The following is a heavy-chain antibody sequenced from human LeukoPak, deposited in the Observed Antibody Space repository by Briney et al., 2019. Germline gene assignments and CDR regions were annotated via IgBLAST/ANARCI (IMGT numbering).Heavy chain of an antibody. CDR1: GCTFTNYG. CDR3: ASLYCSGGSCYPTLGY. D-gene: IGHD2-15*01. CDR2: ISAYNGNT. V-gene: IGHV1-18*01. Sequence: ASVKVSCKASGCTFTNYGINWVRQAPGQGLEWMGWISAYNGNTNYAQKLQGRVTMTTDTSTSTAYMELRSLRSDDTAVYYCASLYCSGGSCYPTLGYWGQGTLVTVSS. J-gene: IGHJ4*02.